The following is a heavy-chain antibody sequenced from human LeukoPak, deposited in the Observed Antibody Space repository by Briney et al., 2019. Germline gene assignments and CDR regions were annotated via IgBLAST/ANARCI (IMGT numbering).Heavy chain of an antibody. CDR1: GFTFSSYA. CDR3: ARDPSHYYDSSGYWFDP. D-gene: IGHD3-22*01. Sequence: GGSLRLSCAASGFTFSSYAMHWVRQAPGKGLEWVAVISYDGSNKYYADSVKGRFTISRDNSKNTLYLQMNSLRAEDTAVYYCARDPSHYYDSSGYWFDPWGQGTPVTVSS. J-gene: IGHJ5*02. V-gene: IGHV3-30-3*01. CDR2: ISYDGSNK.